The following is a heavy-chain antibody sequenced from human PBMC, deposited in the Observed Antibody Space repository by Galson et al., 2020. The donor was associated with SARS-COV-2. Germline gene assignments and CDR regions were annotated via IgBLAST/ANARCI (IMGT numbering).Heavy chain of an antibody. J-gene: IGHJ6*02. CDR2: IYSGGST. D-gene: IGHD3-10*01. V-gene: IGHV3-53*01. CDR1: GFIVSSNY. Sequence: QAGGSLRLSCAASGFIVSSNYMSWVRQAPEKGLEWVSVIYSGGSTYYADSVRGRFTISRDNSKNTLDLQMNSLRAEDTAVYYCARGRFGGSGVWGVMESYDYGMDVWGQGTTVTVSS. CDR3: ARGRFGGSGVWGVMESYDYGMDV.